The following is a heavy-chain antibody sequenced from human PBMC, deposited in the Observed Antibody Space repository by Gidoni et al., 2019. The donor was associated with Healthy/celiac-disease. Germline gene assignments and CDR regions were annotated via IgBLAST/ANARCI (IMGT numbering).Heavy chain of an antibody. CDR1: GFTFSSYS. J-gene: IGHJ4*02. CDR3: ARVGRDYYDSSGPFDY. D-gene: IGHD3-22*01. V-gene: IGHV3-48*02. CDR2: ISSSSSTI. Sequence: EVQLVESGGGLVQPGGSLRLSCAASGFTFSSYSMNWVRQAPGKGLEWVSYISSSSSTIYYADSVKGRFTISRDNAKNSLYLQINSLRDEDTAVYYSARVGRDYYDSSGPFDYWGQGTLVTVSS.